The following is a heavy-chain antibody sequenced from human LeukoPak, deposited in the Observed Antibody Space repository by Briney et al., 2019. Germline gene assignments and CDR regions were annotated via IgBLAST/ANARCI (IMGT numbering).Heavy chain of an antibody. CDR1: GGSISNYY. Sequence: PSETLSLTCTVSGGSISNYYWTWIRQPPGKGLEWIGYIYYSGSTYYNPSLKSRVTISVDTSKNQFSLKLSSVTAADTAVYYCARYPLGYCSSTSCYVFDYWGQGTLVTVSS. V-gene: IGHV4-30-4*08. J-gene: IGHJ4*02. CDR3: ARYPLGYCSSTSCYVFDY. D-gene: IGHD2-2*01. CDR2: IYYSGST.